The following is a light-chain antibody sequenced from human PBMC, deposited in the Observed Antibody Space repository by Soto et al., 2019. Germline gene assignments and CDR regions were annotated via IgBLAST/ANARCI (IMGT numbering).Light chain of an antibody. CDR2: DVS. Sequence: QSVLTQPRPVSGSPGQSVTISCTGTSSDVGGYNYVSWYQQHPGKAPKLMIYDVSKRPSGVPDRFSGSKSGNTASLTISGLQAEDEADYYCCSYAGSYTLEVFGGGTQLTVL. J-gene: IGLJ3*02. CDR1: SSDVGGYNY. CDR3: CSYAGSYTLEV. V-gene: IGLV2-11*01.